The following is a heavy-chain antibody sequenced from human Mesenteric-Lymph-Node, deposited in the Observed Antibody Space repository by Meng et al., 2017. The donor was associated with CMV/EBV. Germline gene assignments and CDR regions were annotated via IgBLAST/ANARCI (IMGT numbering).Heavy chain of an antibody. J-gene: IGHJ6*02. Sequence: GESLKISCAASGFTFSSYWMSWVRQAPGKGLEWVANIKEDGSEKFYVGSVKGRFTISRDNAKNSLYLQMNSLRAEDTAVYYCVRDRPNNSWNPLLDVWGQGTTVTVPS. CDR1: GFTFSSYW. CDR3: VRDRPNNSWNPLLDV. V-gene: IGHV3-7*01. D-gene: IGHD1-1*01. CDR2: IKEDGSEK.